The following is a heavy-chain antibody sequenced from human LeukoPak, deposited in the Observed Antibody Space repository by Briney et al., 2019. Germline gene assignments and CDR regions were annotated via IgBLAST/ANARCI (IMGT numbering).Heavy chain of an antibody. CDR2: INSYGSST. V-gene: IGHV3-74*01. CDR3: ARETAAAGDYYFDY. D-gene: IGHD6-13*01. Sequence: PGGSLRLSCAASGFTFSSYWMHWVRQAPGKGLVWVSRINSYGSSTSYADSVKGRFTISRDNAKNTLYLQMNSLRAEDTAVYYCARETAAAGDYYFDYWGQGTLVTVSS. CDR1: GFTFSSYW. J-gene: IGHJ4*02.